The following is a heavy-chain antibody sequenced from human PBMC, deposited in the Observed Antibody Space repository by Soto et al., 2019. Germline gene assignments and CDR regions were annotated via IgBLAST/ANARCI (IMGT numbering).Heavy chain of an antibody. CDR3: ARHSSSSLYSPYFDY. CDR2: IYYSGST. D-gene: IGHD6-13*01. V-gene: IGHV4-59*08. CDR1: GGTISSYY. Sequence: PLETLSLTCPFSGGTISSYYWSWIRQPPGKGLEWIGYIYYSGSTNYNPSLKSRVTISVDTSKNQFSLKLSSVTAADTAVYYCARHSSSSLYSPYFDYWGQGTLVTVSS. J-gene: IGHJ4*02.